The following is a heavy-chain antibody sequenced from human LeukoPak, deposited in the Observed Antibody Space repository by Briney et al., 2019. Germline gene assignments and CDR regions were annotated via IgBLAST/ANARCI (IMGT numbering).Heavy chain of an antibody. CDR3: ARGPHEILTGYYGGAFDI. J-gene: IGHJ3*02. CDR1: GGSISSSSHY. Sequence: SETLSLTCTVSGGSISSSSHYWGWICQPPGKGLEWIGSIYYSGSKYYNPSLESRVTISVDTSKNQFSLKLSSVTAADTAVYYCARGPHEILTGYYGGAFDIWGQGTMVTVSS. CDR2: IYYSGSK. D-gene: IGHD3-9*01. V-gene: IGHV4-39*07.